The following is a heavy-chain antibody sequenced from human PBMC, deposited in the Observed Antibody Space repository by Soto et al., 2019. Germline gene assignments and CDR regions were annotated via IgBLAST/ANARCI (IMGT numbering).Heavy chain of an antibody. J-gene: IGHJ6*02. Sequence: ASVKVSCKASGYTFTSYGISWVRQAPGQGLEWMGWISAYNGNTNYAQKLQGRVTMTTDTSTSTAYMELRSLRSDDTAVYYCARGQQQLVTLVYYYYYYGMDVWGQGTTVTVSS. CDR1: GYTFTSYG. CDR2: ISAYNGNT. D-gene: IGHD6-13*01. V-gene: IGHV1-18*01. CDR3: ARGQQQLVTLVYYYYYYGMDV.